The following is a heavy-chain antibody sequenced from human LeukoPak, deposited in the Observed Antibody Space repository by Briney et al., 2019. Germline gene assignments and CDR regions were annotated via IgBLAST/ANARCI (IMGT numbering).Heavy chain of an antibody. CDR1: GFTFGSYA. V-gene: IGHV3-23*01. J-gene: IGHJ4*02. Sequence: GGSLRLSCAASGFTFGSYAMSWVRQAPGKGLEWVSAISGSGGSTYYADSVKGRFTISRDNSKNTLYLQMNSLRAEDTAVYYCAKVQTVTPREYYSDYWGQGTLVTVSS. CDR3: AKVQTVTPREYYSDY. CDR2: ISGSGGST. D-gene: IGHD4-17*01.